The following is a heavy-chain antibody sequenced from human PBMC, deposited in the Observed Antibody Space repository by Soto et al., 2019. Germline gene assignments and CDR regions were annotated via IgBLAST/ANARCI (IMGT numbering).Heavy chain of an antibody. Sequence: SETLSLTCTVSGGSISSYYWSWIRQPPGKGLEWIGYIYYSGSTNYNPSLKSRVTISVDTSKNQFSLKLSSVTAADTAVYYCARFTAVPHSASFDFWGQGTMVTVSS. J-gene: IGHJ3*01. CDR3: ARFTAVPHSASFDF. CDR1: GGSISSYY. CDR2: IYYSGST. D-gene: IGHD4-17*01. V-gene: IGHV4-59*01.